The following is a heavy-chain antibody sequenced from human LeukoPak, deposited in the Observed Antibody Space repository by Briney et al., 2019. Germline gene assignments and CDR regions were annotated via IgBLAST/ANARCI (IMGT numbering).Heavy chain of an antibody. Sequence: SETLSLTCAVYGGSFSGYYWSWIRQPPGKGLEWIGEINHSGSTNYNPSLKSRVTISVDTSKNQFSLKLSSVTAADTAVYYCARPLSPTGREGFDYWGQGTLVTVSS. J-gene: IGHJ4*02. CDR1: GGSFSGYY. V-gene: IGHV4-34*01. D-gene: IGHD5-24*01. CDR2: INHSGST. CDR3: ARPLSPTGREGFDY.